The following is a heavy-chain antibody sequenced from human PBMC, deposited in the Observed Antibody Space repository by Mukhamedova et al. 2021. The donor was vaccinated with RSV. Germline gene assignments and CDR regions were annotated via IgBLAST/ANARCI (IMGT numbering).Heavy chain of an antibody. Sequence: GEIYQSGSSNYNPSLKNRVTILLDKPKNQFSLKMSSVTAADTAVYYCARDGRVRYGYSYQDAFDIWGQGTMVTVSS. CDR2: IYQSGSS. D-gene: IGHD5-12*01. V-gene: IGHV4-4*02. J-gene: IGHJ3*02. CDR3: ARDGRVRYGYSYQDAFDI.